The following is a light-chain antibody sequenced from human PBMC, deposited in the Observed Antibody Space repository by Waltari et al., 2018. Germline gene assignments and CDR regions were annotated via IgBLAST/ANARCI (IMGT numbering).Light chain of an antibody. CDR2: GTS. Sequence: EIVMTQSPVTLSVSPGERATLSCRASQSVSSKLAWYQHKPGQAPRLLIFGTSTRATGIPARFSGSGSGTEFTLTISSLQSEDFAVYYCQQYINWPLTFGGGTKVEIK. J-gene: IGKJ4*01. V-gene: IGKV3-15*01. CDR3: QQYINWPLT. CDR1: QSVSSK.